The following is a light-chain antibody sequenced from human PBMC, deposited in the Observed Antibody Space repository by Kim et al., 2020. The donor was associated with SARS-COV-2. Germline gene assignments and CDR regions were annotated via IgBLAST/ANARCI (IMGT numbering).Light chain of an antibody. V-gene: IGKV1-27*01. CDR3: QKYNSALLT. CDR1: QGISNY. J-gene: IGKJ1*01. CDR2: AAS. Sequence: ASVGDSVTITCRASQGISNYLAWYQQKPGKVPKLLIYAASTLQSGVPSRFSGSGSGTDFTLTISSLQPEDVATYYCQKYNSALLTFGQGTKVDIK.